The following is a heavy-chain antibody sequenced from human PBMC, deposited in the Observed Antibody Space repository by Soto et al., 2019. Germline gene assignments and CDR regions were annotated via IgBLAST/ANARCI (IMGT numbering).Heavy chain of an antibody. J-gene: IGHJ4*02. CDR1: GGSISSYY. CDR2: IYYSGST. V-gene: IGHV4-59*08. Sequence: TLSLTCTVSGGSISSYYWSWIRQPPGKGLEWIGYIYYSGSTNYNPSLKSRVTISVDTSKNQFSLKLSSVTAADTAVYYCARLGLWFGELNPYYFDYWGQGTLVTVSS. D-gene: IGHD3-10*01. CDR3: ARLGLWFGELNPYYFDY.